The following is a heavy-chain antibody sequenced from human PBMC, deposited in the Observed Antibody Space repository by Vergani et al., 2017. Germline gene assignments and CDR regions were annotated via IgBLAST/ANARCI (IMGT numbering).Heavy chain of an antibody. V-gene: IGHV4-30-4*08. CDR1: GGSISSGDYY. J-gene: IGHJ2*01. Sequence: QVQLQESGPGLVKPSQTLSLTCTVSGGSISSGDYYWSWIRQPPGKGLEWIGYIYYSGSTYYNPSLKSRVTISVDTYRNQFSLLSSVTAADTAVYYCARGASRCTSTSCYRVWYFDLWGRGVLVTVSS. CDR2: IYYSGST. CDR3: ARGASRCTSTSCYRVWYFDL. D-gene: IGHD2-2*02.